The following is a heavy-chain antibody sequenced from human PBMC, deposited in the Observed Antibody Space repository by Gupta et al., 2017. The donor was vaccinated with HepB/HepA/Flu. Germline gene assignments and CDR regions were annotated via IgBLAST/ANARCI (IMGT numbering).Heavy chain of an antibody. J-gene: IGHJ6*02. Sequence: QVQLQQWGAGLLKPSETLSLTCAVYGGSFSCYYWSWIRQPPGKGLEWIGEINHSGSTNYNPSLKSRVTISVDTSKNQFSLKLSSVTAADTAVYYCARERVSSSYGMDVWGQGTTVTVSS. CDR1: GGSFSCYY. D-gene: IGHD6-19*01. V-gene: IGHV4-34*01. CDR3: ARERVSSSYGMDV. CDR2: INHSGST.